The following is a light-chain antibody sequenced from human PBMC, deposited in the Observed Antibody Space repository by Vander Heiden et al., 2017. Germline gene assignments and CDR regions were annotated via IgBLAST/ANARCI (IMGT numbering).Light chain of an antibody. V-gene: IGKV3-15*01. CDR2: GAA. CDR3: QQYDNWPYT. CDR1: QSVDNK. Sequence: SLSVFLGGRATLSCRASQSVDNKLGWYLQKPGQAPRLLFYGAASRDTGVPARFSASGSGTDFALTISSLQPEDLGTYYCQQYDNWPYTFAQGTKLEI. J-gene: IGKJ2*01.